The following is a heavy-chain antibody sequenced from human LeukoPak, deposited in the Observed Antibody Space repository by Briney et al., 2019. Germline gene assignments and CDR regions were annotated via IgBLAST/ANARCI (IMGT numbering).Heavy chain of an antibody. J-gene: IGHJ4*02. V-gene: IGHV6-1*01. CDR1: GDSVSGNSVA. Sequence: SQTLSLTCAISGDSVSGNSVAWNWIRQSPSRGLERLGRTYYASKWYNDYAISVKSRITVSPDTSKNQFSLQLNSVTPEDTAVYFCARGRSSAFDSWGQGTVVTVSS. CDR2: TYYASKWYN. D-gene: IGHD3-10*01. CDR3: ARGRSSAFDS.